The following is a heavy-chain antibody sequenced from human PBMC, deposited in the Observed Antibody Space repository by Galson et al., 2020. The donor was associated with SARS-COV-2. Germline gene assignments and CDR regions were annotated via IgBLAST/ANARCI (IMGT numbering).Heavy chain of an antibody. CDR3: ARSFGGRGWFYFAF. Sequence: ASVKVSCQSSGFTFSGSYIHWVRQPPGRGLEWMGWSGGTNYAQKFHGRVTMTGDTAISTGYMELRSLRTDDPAAYYCARSFGGRGWFYFAFWGQGTLVTVSS. V-gene: IGHV1-2*02. J-gene: IGHJ4*02. CDR1: GFTFSGSY. D-gene: IGHD6-19*01. CDR2: SGGT.